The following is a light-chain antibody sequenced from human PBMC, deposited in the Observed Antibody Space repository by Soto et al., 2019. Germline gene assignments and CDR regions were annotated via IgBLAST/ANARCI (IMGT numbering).Light chain of an antibody. CDR2: EGS. CDR3: CAYESSSTYVV. J-gene: IGLJ2*01. V-gene: IGLV2-23*01. CDR1: SSDVGSYNL. Sequence: YALTQPASVSVSPGQTVSISCTGNSSDVGSYNLVSWYQQHPGKAPKLLIYEGSKRPSGVSNRFSGSKSGNTASLTITGLQAEDEADYYCCAYESSSTYVVFGGGTKLTVL.